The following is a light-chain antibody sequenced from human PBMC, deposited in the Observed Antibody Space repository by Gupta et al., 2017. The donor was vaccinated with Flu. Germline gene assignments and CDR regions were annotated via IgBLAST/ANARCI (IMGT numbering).Light chain of an antibody. Sequence: DIQMTQSPSSLSTSVGDRVTITCRASQGISSFLNWYQQRPREPPKLLISAASTLQSGVPSRFSGSGSGTDFTLSISRREPEDFATYYCQQRDSAAYTFGQGTKIKIK. V-gene: IGKV1-39*01. CDR1: QGISSF. CDR2: AAS. CDR3: QQRDSAAYT. J-gene: IGKJ2*01.